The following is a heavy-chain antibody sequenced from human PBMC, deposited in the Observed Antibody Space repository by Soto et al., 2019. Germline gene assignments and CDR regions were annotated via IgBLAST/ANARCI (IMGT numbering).Heavy chain of an antibody. J-gene: IGHJ4*02. CDR2: ISSSRSTI. Sequence: GGSLRLSCAASGFTFSSYSMNWVRQAPGKGLEWVSYISSSRSTIYYADSVKGRFTISRDNAKNSLYLQMNSLRDEDTAVYYCARGSHIVATIWYFDYWGQGTLVTVSS. CDR3: ARGSHIVATIWYFDY. CDR1: GFTFSSYS. V-gene: IGHV3-48*02. D-gene: IGHD5-12*01.